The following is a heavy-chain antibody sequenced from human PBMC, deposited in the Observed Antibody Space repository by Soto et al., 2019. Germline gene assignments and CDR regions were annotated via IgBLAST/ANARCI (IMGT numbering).Heavy chain of an antibody. CDR2: ISSSGSTI. D-gene: IGHD4-4*01. V-gene: IGHV3-11*01. CDR1: GFTFSDYY. J-gene: IGHJ6*03. CDR3: ARARNTVTIWGPYYYYMDV. Sequence: GGSLRLSCAASGFTFSDYYMSWIRQAPGKGLEWVSYISSSGSTIYYADSVKGRFTISRDNAKNSLYLQMNSLRAEDTAVYYCARARNTVTIWGPYYYYMDVWGKGTTVTVSS.